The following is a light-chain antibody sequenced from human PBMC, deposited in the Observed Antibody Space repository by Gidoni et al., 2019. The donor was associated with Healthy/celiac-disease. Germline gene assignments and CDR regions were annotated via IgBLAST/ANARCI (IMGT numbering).Light chain of an antibody. V-gene: IGKV1-9*01. CDR3: QQLNSYPLT. CDR2: AAS. Sequence: DIQLTQSPSFLSASVGDRVTITCRASQGIRSYLAWYQQEPGKAPKLLIYAASTLQSGVPSRFSGSGSGTEFTLTISSLQPEDFATYYCQQLNSYPLTFGGXTKVEIK. J-gene: IGKJ4*01. CDR1: QGIRSY.